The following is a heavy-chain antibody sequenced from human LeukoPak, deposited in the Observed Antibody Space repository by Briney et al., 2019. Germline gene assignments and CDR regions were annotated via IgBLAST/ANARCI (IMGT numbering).Heavy chain of an antibody. CDR3: ARDRVGFLEWLSQGYYFDY. J-gene: IGHJ4*02. V-gene: IGHV3-30-3*01. Sequence: AGGSLRLSCAASGFTFSSYAMHWVRQAPGKGLEWVAVISYGGSNKYYADSVKGRFTISRDNSKNTLYLQMNSLRAEDTAVYYCARDRVGFLEWLSQGYYFDYWGQGTLVTVSS. CDR2: ISYGGSNK. CDR1: GFTFSSYA. D-gene: IGHD3-3*02.